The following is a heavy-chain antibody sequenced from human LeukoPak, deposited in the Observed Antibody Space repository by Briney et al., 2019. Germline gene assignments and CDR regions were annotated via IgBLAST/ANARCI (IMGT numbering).Heavy chain of an antibody. D-gene: IGHD1-26*01. CDR3: AKDYSDSRVGDVFFEY. J-gene: IGHJ4*02. Sequence: PGGSLRLSCAASELTFSNYAMSWFRQAPGKGLEWVSGITSGFTPHYADSVKGRFTISRDNSKNTFHLQMNSLRAEDTAVYYCAKDYSDSRVGDVFFEYWGQGTLVTVSS. CDR1: ELTFSNYA. V-gene: IGHV3-23*01. CDR2: ITSGFTP.